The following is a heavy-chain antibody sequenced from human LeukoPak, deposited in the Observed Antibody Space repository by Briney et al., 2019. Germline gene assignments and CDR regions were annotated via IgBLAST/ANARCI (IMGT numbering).Heavy chain of an antibody. J-gene: IGHJ3*02. V-gene: IGHV4-59*01. CDR2: IYYTGSA. Sequence: SETLSLTCTVSGGSISSYYWSWIRQPPGKGLEWIGYIYYTGSANYNPSLKSRVTISVDTSKNQFSLKLSSVTAADTAVYYCARDVEFRYGGYEVGTFDIWGQGTLVTVSS. CDR1: GGSISSYY. CDR3: ARDVEFRYGGYEVGTFDI. D-gene: IGHD5-12*01.